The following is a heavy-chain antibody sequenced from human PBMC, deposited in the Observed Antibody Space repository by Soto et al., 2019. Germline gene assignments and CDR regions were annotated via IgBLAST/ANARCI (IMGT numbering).Heavy chain of an antibody. D-gene: IGHD3-3*01. J-gene: IGHJ4*02. CDR2: GGSST. CDR1: GFTFSSYA. CDR3: ARVISRDYDFWSGYSYFDN. V-gene: IGHV3-23*01. Sequence: GGSLRLSCAASGFTFSSYAMSWVRQAPGKGLEWVSAGGSSTYYADSVKGRFTISRDNSKNTLYLQMNSLRAEDTAIYYCARVISRDYDFWSGYSYFDNWGQGTLVTVSS.